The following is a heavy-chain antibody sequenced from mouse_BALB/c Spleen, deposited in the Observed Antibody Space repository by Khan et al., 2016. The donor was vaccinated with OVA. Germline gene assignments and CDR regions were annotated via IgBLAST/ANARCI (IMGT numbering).Heavy chain of an antibody. V-gene: IGHV1-77*01. CDR1: GYTFTDYY. CDR2: IYPGNGNT. CDR3: TRSGIGSFAF. J-gene: IGHJ3*01. Sequence: QVQLQQSGAELARPGASVKLSCKASGYTFTDYYINWVKQRTGQGLEWIGDIYPGNGNTYYNENFKGKATLTADKSSSTAFMHRSSLTSEDSAVYFCTRSGIGSFAFWGQGTLVTVSA. D-gene: IGHD2-14*01.